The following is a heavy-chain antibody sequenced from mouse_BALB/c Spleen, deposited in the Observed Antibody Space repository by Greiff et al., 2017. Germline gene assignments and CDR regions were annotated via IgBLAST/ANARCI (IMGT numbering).Heavy chain of an antibody. CDR1: GFTFSSYG. J-gene: IGHJ4*01. CDR3: AREELGRDYYYAMDY. Sequence: VQLKQSGGGLVQPGGSLKLSCAASGFTFSSYGMSWVRQTPDKRLELVATINSNGGSTYYPDSVKGRFTISRDNAKNTLYLQMSSLKSEDTAMYYCAREELGRDYYYAMDYWGQGTSVTVSS. D-gene: IGHD4-1*01. V-gene: IGHV5-6-3*01. CDR2: INSNGGST.